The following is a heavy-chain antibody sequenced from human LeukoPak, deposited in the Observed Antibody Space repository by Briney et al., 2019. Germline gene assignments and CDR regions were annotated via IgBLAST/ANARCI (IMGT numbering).Heavy chain of an antibody. CDR1: GGSISSYY. D-gene: IGHD3-10*01. Sequence: SETLSLTCTVSGGSISSYYWSWIRQPAGKGLEWIGRIYTSGSTNYNPSLKSRVAMSVDTSKNQFSLKLSSVTAADTAVYYCARDSTAGVRGVYFDYWGQGTLVTVSS. CDR2: IYTSGST. CDR3: ARDSTAGVRGVYFDY. J-gene: IGHJ4*02. V-gene: IGHV4-4*07.